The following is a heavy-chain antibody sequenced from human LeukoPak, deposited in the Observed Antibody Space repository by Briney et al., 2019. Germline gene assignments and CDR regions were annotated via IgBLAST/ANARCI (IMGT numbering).Heavy chain of an antibody. D-gene: IGHD1-26*01. V-gene: IGHV3-23*01. CDR1: GFTFNNYA. CDR2: ISASGDNT. J-gene: IGHJ4*02. CDR3: TTDRRGFGSPGAYYFDY. Sequence: PGGSLRLSCAASGFTFNNYAMTWVRQAPPEELDWVSAISASGDNTFYAASVKGRFTISRDNSKNTLYLQMNSLKTEDTAVYYCTTDRRGFGSPGAYYFDYWGQGSLVTVSS.